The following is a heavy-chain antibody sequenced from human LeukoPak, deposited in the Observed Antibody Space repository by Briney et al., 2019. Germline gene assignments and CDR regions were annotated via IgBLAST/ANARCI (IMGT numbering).Heavy chain of an antibody. CDR2: IRYDGSNK. J-gene: IGHJ4*02. CDR1: GFTFSSYG. D-gene: IGHD5-18*01. V-gene: IGHV3-30*02. Sequence: PGGSLRLSCAASGFTFSSYGMHWVRQAPGKGLEWVAFIRYDGSNKYYADSVKGRFTISRDNSKNTLYLQMNSLRAEDTAVYYCAKLGSEYSYGYYWGQGTLVTVSS. CDR3: AKLGSEYSYGYY.